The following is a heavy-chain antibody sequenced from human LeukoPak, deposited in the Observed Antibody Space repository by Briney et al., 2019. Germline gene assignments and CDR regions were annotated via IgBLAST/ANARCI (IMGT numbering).Heavy chain of an antibody. J-gene: IGHJ4*02. CDR2: ISYDGSNK. V-gene: IGHV3-30-3*01. D-gene: IGHD6-19*01. Sequence: PGGSLRLSCAASGFTFSSYAMHWVRQAPGKGLEWVAVISYDGSNKYYADSVKGRFTISRDNSKNTLYLQMNSLRAEDTAVYYCARVLGYSSGWVDYWGQGTLVTVSS. CDR3: ARVLGYSSGWVDY. CDR1: GFTFSSYA.